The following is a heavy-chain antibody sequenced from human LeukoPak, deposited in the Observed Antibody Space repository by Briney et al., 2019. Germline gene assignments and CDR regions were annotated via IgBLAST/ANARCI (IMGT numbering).Heavy chain of an antibody. CDR3: ARHENRWPTSSDPVYYMDV. CDR1: GDSINTNIYY. J-gene: IGHJ6*03. V-gene: IGHV4-39*01. CDR2: IYYSGSA. D-gene: IGHD5-24*01. Sequence: KPSETLSLTCAVAGDSINTNIYYWGWIRQPPGKGLEWIGTIYYSGSAYYNPSLKSRVTISIDTSKNQFSLRLTSATAADTAVYYCARHENRWPTSSDPVYYMDVWGKGTTVTVS.